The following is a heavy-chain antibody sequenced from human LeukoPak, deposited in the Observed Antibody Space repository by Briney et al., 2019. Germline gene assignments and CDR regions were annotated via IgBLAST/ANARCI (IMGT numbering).Heavy chain of an antibody. V-gene: IGHV3-21*01. CDR3: ARGGRGYSYGHDY. CDR2: ISSSSSYI. J-gene: IGHJ4*02. D-gene: IGHD5-18*01. CDR1: GFTFSSYS. Sequence: GGSLRLSCAASGFTFSSYSMNWVRQAPGKGLEWVSSISSSSSYIYYADSVKGRFTISRDNAKNPLYLQMNSLRAEDTAVYYCARGGRGYSYGHDYWGQGTLVTLSS.